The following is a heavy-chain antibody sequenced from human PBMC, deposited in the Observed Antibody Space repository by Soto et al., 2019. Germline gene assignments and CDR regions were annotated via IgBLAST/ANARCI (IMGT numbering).Heavy chain of an antibody. CDR3: ARLISSGDAFDI. J-gene: IGHJ3*02. V-gene: IGHV1-69*05. CDR2: IIAIFGTA. CDR1: GGTFSSYA. Sequence: SVKASCKASGGTFSSYAISCVRQAPGQGLEWMGGIIAIFGTANYAQKLQGRVTITTDASTSTAYMELRSLRSDDTAVYYCARLISSGDAFDIWGQGTMVTVSS. D-gene: IGHD6-25*01.